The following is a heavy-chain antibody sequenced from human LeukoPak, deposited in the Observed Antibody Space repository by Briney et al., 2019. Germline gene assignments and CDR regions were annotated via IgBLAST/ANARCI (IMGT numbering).Heavy chain of an antibody. CDR1: GFTLISDL. CDR3: AKDETRMVRGPPR. Sequence: GSLRLACSASGFTLISDLMGTGPRTPGRGAERVSAISGRGGSTKYVASEQGQFNISTDKSKINLYLQMNSLRAEDTAVYYCAKDETRMVRGPPRWGQGTLVTVS. V-gene: IGHV3-23*01. D-gene: IGHD3-10*01. J-gene: IGHJ4*02. CDR2: ISGRGGST.